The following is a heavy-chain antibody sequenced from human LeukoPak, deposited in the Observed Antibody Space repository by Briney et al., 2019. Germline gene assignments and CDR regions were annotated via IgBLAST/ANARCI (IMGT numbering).Heavy chain of an antibody. CDR2: ISYDGSNK. CDR3: AKDKSVYYYDSSGYLDH. Sequence: GGSLRLSCAASGFTLSSYAMHWVRQAPGKGLEWVAVISYDGSNKYYADSVKGRFTISRDNSKNTLYLQMNSLRAEDTAVYYCAKDKSVYYYDSSGYLDHWGQGTLVTVSS. CDR1: GFTLSSYA. J-gene: IGHJ4*02. D-gene: IGHD3-22*01. V-gene: IGHV3-30-3*01.